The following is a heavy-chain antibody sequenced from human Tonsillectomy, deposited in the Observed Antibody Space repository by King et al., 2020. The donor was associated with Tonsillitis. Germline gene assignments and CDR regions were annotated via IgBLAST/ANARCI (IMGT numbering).Heavy chain of an antibody. V-gene: IGHV2-5*01. J-gene: IGHJ5*01. D-gene: IGHD3-22*01. CDR3: AHTYYDSGGYLHWFDS. Sequence: NLQESGPALVKPTQTLTLTCTFSGFSLSTSGVGVGWIRQPPGKALEWLALIYWNDDKRYNPSLNSRLTITKDTSKNQVVLIMTDMDPVDTANYYCAHTYYDSGGYLHWFDSWGQGTLVTVSS. CDR1: GFSLSTSGVG. CDR2: IYWNDDK.